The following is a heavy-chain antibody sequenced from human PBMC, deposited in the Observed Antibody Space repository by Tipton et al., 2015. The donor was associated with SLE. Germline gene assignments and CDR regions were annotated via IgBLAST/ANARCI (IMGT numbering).Heavy chain of an antibody. J-gene: IGHJ4*01. Sequence: TLSLTCNVSGGSMSSYYWSWIRQPPSKGLEWIGYIYYSGSTNYGSSFKSRVTMSLDMSRNQFSLKLNSMTAADTAVYYCARGVVGLVLIYFDHWGQGALVTVSS. CDR2: IYYSGST. V-gene: IGHV4-59*12. CDR3: ARGVVGLVLIYFDH. D-gene: IGHD3/OR15-3a*01. CDR1: GGSMSSYY.